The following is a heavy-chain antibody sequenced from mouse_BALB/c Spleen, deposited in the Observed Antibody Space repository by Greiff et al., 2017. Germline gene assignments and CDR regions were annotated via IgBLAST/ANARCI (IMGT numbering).Heavy chain of an antibody. V-gene: IGHV7-3*02. CDR3: ARGGFYGSSPYAMDY. J-gene: IGHJ4*01. CDR2: IRNKANGYTT. D-gene: IGHD1-1*01. CDR1: GFTFTDYY. Sequence: EVQLVESGGGLVQPGGSLRLSCATSGFTFTDYYMSWVRQPPGKALEWLGFIRNKANGYTTEYSASVKGRFTISRDNSQSILYLQMNTLRAEDSATYYCARGGFYGSSPYAMDYWGQGTSVTVSS.